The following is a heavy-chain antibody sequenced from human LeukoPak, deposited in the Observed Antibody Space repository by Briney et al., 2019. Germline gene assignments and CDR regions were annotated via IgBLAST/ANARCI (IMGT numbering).Heavy chain of an antibody. V-gene: IGHV3-20*04. CDR2: INWNGGST. J-gene: IGHJ4*02. Sequence: GGSLRLSCAASGSTFDDHGMSWVRQVPGKGLDWVAGINWNGGSTGYADSVKGRFTISRDNAKNSLFLQMNSLRAEDTALYYCAMGDSSGWYFDYWGQGTLVTVSS. CDR3: AMGDSSGWYFDY. CDR1: GSTFDDHG. D-gene: IGHD6-19*01.